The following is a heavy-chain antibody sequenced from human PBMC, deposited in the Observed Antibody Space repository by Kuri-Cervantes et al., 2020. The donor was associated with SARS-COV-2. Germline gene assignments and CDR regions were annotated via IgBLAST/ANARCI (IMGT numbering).Heavy chain of an antibody. CDR2: ISGSGGAT. CDR3: VKSITVSGTGFDY. V-gene: IGHV3-23*01. CDR1: GFTFSDYA. D-gene: IGHD6-19*01. Sequence: GESLKISCAAAGFTFSDYAVSWVRQAPGKGLEWVSAISGSGGATYYADSVKGRFTISRDNAKNSLSLQMNSLRAEDTAVYYCVKSITVSGTGFDYWGQGALVTVSS. J-gene: IGHJ4*02.